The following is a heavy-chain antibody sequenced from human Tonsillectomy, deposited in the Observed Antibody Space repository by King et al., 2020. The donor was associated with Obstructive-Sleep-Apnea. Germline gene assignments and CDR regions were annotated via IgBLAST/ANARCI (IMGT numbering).Heavy chain of an antibody. D-gene: IGHD3-10*01. Sequence: VQLVESGGGLVKPGGSLRLSCEATGFTFTHAWMSWVRQAPGKGLEWIGRIKSNTDGGTTDYAAPVKGTFSISRDDSKNTVYLPMNSLKTEDTAVYYCTTGSALRWFGFFGLDVGGQGTAVTVPS. V-gene: IGHV3-15*01. CDR2: IKSNTDGGTT. CDR1: GFTFTHAW. CDR3: TTGSALRWFGFFGLDV. J-gene: IGHJ6*02.